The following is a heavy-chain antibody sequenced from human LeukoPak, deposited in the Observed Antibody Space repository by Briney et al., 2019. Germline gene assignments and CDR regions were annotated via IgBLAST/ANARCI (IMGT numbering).Heavy chain of an antibody. CDR1: GGSISSSSYY. V-gene: IGHV4-61*05. J-gene: IGHJ3*02. Sequence: PSETLSLTCTVSGGSISSSSYYWGWIRQPPGKGLEWIGHFFYSGSTDYNPSLKSRVTISVDTSKNQFSLKLSSVTAADAAVYYCASTIAVAGLAFDIWGQGTMVTVSS. D-gene: IGHD6-19*01. CDR3: ASTIAVAGLAFDI. CDR2: FFYSGST.